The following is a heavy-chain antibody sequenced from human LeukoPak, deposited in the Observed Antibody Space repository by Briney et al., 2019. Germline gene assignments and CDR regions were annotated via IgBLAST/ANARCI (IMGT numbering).Heavy chain of an antibody. Sequence: NASGTLSLTCDVSGGSISSSNWWSWVRQPPGKGLEWIGEIQDSGATNYNPSLKSRVTISVDTSKNQFSLKLSSVTAADTAVYYCARQGYSYGSYYYYMDVWGKGTTVTVSS. D-gene: IGHD5-18*01. CDR1: GGSISSSNW. CDR2: IQDSGAT. CDR3: ARQGYSYGSYYYYMDV. V-gene: IGHV4-4*02. J-gene: IGHJ6*03.